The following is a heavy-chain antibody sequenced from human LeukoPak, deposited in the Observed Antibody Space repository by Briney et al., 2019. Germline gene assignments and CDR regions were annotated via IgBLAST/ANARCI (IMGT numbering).Heavy chain of an antibody. Sequence: GGSLRLSCAASGFTFDDYTMHWVRQAPGKGLEWVSLISWDGGSTYYADSVKGRFTISRDNSKNTLYLQMNGLRAEDTAVYYCARSSSGWSFDYWGQGTLVTVSS. CDR2: ISWDGGST. J-gene: IGHJ4*02. CDR3: ARSSSGWSFDY. CDR1: GFTFDDYT. V-gene: IGHV3-43*01. D-gene: IGHD6-19*01.